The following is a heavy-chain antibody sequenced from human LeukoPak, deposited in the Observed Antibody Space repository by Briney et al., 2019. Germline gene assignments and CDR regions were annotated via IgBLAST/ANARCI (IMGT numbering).Heavy chain of an antibody. V-gene: IGHV1-2*02. CDR3: VREGEGPLSKDFDY. Sequence: ASMKVSCKSSGFTFTDHYIHWVRQGPGQGLEWMGYIGPHSTFTSSPQEFQGRVTLTRDASMSTAYMELTRLTSDDTAVYYCVREGEGPLSKDFDYWGQGTLVTVSS. D-gene: IGHD2/OR15-2a*01. CDR2: IGPHSTFT. J-gene: IGHJ4*02. CDR1: GFTFTDHY.